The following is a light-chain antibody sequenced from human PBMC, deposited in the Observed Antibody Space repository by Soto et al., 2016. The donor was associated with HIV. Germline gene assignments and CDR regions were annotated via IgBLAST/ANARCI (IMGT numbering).Light chain of an antibody. CDR3: QQANSFPLT. J-gene: IGKJ4*01. V-gene: IGKV1-12*01. Sequence: DIQMTQSPSTLSASVGDRVTITCRASQSISSWLAWYQQKPGKAPNLLIYAASNLYSGVPSRFSGSGSGIDFTLTINSLQPEDFATYYCQQANSFPLTFGGGTKVEIK. CDR2: AAS. CDR1: QSISSW.